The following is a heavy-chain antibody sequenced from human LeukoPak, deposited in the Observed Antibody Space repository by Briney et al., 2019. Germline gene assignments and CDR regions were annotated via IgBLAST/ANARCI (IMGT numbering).Heavy chain of an antibody. CDR3: ARGRYDVDYKGGLYYFDL. CDR2: INHSGSY. J-gene: IGHJ4*02. CDR1: GGSLSGFH. D-gene: IGHD4-11*01. V-gene: IGHV4-34*01. Sequence: SETLSLTCAVSGGSLSGFHWAWIRQSPEKGLEWIGEINHSGSYTNNPSLKSRVTISVATPRNQVFMELTSVTAADTAVYYCARGRYDVDYKGGLYYFDLWGQGTLVTVSS.